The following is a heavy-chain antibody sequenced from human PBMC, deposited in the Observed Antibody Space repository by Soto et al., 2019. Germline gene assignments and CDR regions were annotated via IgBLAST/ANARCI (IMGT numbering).Heavy chain of an antibody. CDR3: TRDPIRGDGYVFDY. J-gene: IGHJ4*02. CDR2: ISRGGDTI. V-gene: IGHV3-48*02. CDR1: GFDFSECN. D-gene: IGHD2-21*01. Sequence: GGSLRLSCAASGFDFSECNMNWVRQAPGKGLEWISYISRGGDTIYYADSVKGRFTVSRDNTNNSLFLVMNSLRDEDTAVYYCTRDPIRGDGYVFDYWGQGTMVTVSS.